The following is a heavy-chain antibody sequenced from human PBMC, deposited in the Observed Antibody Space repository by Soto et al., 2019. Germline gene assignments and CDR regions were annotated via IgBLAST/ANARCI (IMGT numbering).Heavy chain of an antibody. Sequence: EVQLVESGGGLIQPGGSLRLSCAASGFTVSSNYMSWVRQAPGKGLEWVSVIHSGGSTYYADSVKGRFTISRDNSKNTLYLQMNSLRAEDTAVYYCARESRGYDILRGLYYYYYGMDVWGQGTTVTVSS. CDR1: GFTVSSNY. CDR3: ARESRGYDILRGLYYYYYGMDV. J-gene: IGHJ6*02. V-gene: IGHV3-53*01. D-gene: IGHD3-9*01. CDR2: IHSGGST.